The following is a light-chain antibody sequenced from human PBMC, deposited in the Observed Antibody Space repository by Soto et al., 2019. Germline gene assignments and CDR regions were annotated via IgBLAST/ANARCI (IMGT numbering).Light chain of an antibody. CDR1: QSIRNW. CDR2: GAS. CDR3: QHYNASPWP. J-gene: IGKJ1*01. Sequence: DIQMTQSPSTLSASVGDRVTITCRASQSIRNWLAWYQDKPGKAPKLLIYGASSLESGVPSRFSGSGSGTEFTLPIGALQPDDLATYDCQHYNASPWPFGQGTKGE. V-gene: IGKV1-5*01.